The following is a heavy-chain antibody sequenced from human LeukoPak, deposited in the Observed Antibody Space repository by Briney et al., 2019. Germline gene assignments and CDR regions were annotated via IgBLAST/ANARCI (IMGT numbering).Heavy chain of an antibody. CDR3: ARGFTDTIFGVVKDAFDI. J-gene: IGHJ3*02. D-gene: IGHD3-3*01. CDR2: IYPRDGST. Sequence: ASVKVSCKASGYTFTSNYIHWVRQAPGQGLEWMGMIYPRDGSTSYAQKFQGRVTVTRDTSTSTVHMELSRLRSDDTAVYYCARGFTDTIFGVVKDAFDIWGQGTMVTVSS. V-gene: IGHV1-46*01. CDR1: GYTFTSNY.